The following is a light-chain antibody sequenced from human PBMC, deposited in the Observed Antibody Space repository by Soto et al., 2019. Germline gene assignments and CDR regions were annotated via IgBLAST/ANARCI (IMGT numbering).Light chain of an antibody. J-gene: IGKJ1*01. CDR2: AAS. CDR3: QQHGSPPWT. Sequence: LKLSPGNLSLTPGERATHSCRDSQSVSSNYVAWYQPKPAQAPRLLIYAASSRTPGIPDRFSGSGSGTDFTLTISRLEPEDFAVYYCQQHGSPPWTFGLRTKVDI. V-gene: IGKV3-20*01. CDR1: QSVSSNY.